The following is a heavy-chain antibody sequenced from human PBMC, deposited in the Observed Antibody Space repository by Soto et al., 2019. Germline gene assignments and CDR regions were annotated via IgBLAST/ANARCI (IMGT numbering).Heavy chain of an antibody. CDR1: GGSISSGDYY. V-gene: IGHV4-30-4*01. D-gene: IGHD2-2*01. CDR3: AIVVRFCSSPSCRGRNWFDP. J-gene: IGHJ5*02. Sequence: QVQLQESGPGLVKPSQTLSLTCSVSGGSISSGDYYWSWIRQPPGKGLEWIGYMFYTGTTYYNPSLMSRINISMDTSKNQFSLRLTSVTAADTAEYQCAIVVRFCSSPSCRGRNWFDPWGQGTRVNVSS. CDR2: MFYTGTT.